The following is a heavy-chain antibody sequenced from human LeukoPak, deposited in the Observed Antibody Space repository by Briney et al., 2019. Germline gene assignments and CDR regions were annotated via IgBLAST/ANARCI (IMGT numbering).Heavy chain of an antibody. CDR2: ISSSGSTI. CDR1: GFTFSDYY. CDR3: ARHVDTAMVLIYYYYMDV. D-gene: IGHD5-18*01. J-gene: IGHJ6*03. V-gene: IGHV3-11*04. Sequence: GGSLRLSCAASGFTFSDYYMSWIRQAPGKGLEWVSYISSSGSTIYYADSVKGRFTISRDNAKNSLYLQMNSLRAEDTAVYYCARHVDTAMVLIYYYYMDVWGKGTTVTVSS.